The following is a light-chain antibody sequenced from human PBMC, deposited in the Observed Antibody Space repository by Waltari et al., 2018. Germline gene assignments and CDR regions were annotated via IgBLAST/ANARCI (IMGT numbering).Light chain of an antibody. CDR3: QQYGESPPLT. Sequence: EIVLTQSPATLSLSPGERATLSCGASQRVSSTYLAWYQHKPGLAPRLLIYDTSRRATGIPDRFSGSGSGTDFTLTISRLEPEDFAVYYCQQYGESPPLTFGGGTKVEIK. V-gene: IGKV3D-20*01. CDR2: DTS. CDR1: QRVSSTY. J-gene: IGKJ4*01.